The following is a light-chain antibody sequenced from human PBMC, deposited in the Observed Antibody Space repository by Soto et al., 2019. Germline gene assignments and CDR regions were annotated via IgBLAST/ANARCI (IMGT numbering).Light chain of an antibody. CDR1: QSTTNNY. Sequence: EIVLTHSRFTLSLSPVEIATVSCRTSQSTTNNYLAWYQQKPGQAPRLLIYGASSRATGIPDRFSGSGSGTDFTLTISRLEPEDFAVYYCQQYGSSPLTFDGGTKVDI. CDR2: GAS. CDR3: QQYGSSPLT. J-gene: IGKJ4*01. V-gene: IGKV3-20*01.